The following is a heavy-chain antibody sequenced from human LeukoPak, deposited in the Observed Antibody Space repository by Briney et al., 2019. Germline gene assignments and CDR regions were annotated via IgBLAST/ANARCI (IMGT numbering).Heavy chain of an antibody. CDR2: IRADGATT. Sequence: GGSLRLTCAASGFTFGDYDMHWVRQAPGKGLEWVSLIRADGATTRYTDSVKGRFTISRDNSKDSLYLQMNSLRTEDTALYYCARDNTGSYEYWGQGTLVTVSP. CDR3: ARDNTGSYEY. J-gene: IGHJ4*02. V-gene: IGHV3-43*02. D-gene: IGHD1-26*01. CDR1: GFTFGDYD.